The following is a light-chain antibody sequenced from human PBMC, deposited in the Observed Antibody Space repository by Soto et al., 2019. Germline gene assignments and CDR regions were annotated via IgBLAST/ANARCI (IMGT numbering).Light chain of an antibody. CDR1: SIDVGGYNY. CDR2: DVI. Sequence: QSALTQPAPVSGSPGQSLTISCTGTSIDVGGYNYVSWYQQHPGKAPKLMIYDVINRPSGVSNRFSGYKSGNTASLTTSGLQDEAEADYYCISYSSSTTVIFGGGTKLTV. J-gene: IGLJ2*01. V-gene: IGLV2-14*03. CDR3: ISYSSSTTVI.